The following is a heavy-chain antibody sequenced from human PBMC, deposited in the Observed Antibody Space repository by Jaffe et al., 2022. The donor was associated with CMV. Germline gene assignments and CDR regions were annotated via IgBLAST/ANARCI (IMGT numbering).Heavy chain of an antibody. Sequence: EVQLVESGGDLVQPGGSLRLSCAASGFTFSNHWMHWVRQAPGKGLVWVARINSDVSSTTYADSVKGRFTISRDNAKNTLYLQMNSLRVEDTAVYYCVRGSSFGNYYFDSWGQGTQVTVSS. V-gene: IGHV3-74*03. J-gene: IGHJ4*02. CDR2: INSDVSST. CDR1: GFTFSNHW. D-gene: IGHD1-7*01. CDR3: VRGSSFGNYYFDS.